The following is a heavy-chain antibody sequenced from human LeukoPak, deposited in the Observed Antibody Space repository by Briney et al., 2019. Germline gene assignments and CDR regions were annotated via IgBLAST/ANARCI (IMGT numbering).Heavy chain of an antibody. CDR3: ARAPSGYSYGYYFVY. CDR2: IIPIFGTA. Sequence: GASVKVSCKASGGTFSSYAISWVRQAPGQGLEWMGGIIPIFGTANYAQKFQGRVTITADESTSTAYMELSSLRSEDTAVYYCARAPSGYSYGYYFVYWGQGTLVTVSS. CDR1: GGTFSSYA. J-gene: IGHJ4*02. D-gene: IGHD5-18*01. V-gene: IGHV1-69*13.